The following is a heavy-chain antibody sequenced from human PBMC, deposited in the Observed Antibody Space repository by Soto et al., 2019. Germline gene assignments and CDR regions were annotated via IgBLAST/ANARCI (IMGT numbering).Heavy chain of an antibody. CDR1: GYTFTSYG. CDR3: VRRHVSATGIDWFDP. V-gene: IGHV1-3*01. D-gene: IGHD6-13*01. J-gene: IGHJ5*02. CDR2: INAANGDT. Sequence: ASVKVSCKASGYTFTSYGIHWVRQAPGQRLEWMGWINAANGDTKYSPKFQGRVTITRGTSASTAYMELSSLRSEDTAVYYCVRRHVSATGIDWFDPWGQGTLVTVSS.